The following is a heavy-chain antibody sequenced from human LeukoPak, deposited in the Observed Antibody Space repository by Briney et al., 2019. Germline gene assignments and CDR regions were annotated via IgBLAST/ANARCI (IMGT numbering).Heavy chain of an antibody. CDR1: GGSFSGYY. CDR2: INHSGST. V-gene: IGHV4-34*01. CDR3: ARVRYSGSYYFVYYFDY. D-gene: IGHD1-26*01. Sequence: KTSETLSLTCAVYGGSFSGYYWSWIRQPPGKGLEWIGEINHSGSTNYNPSLKSRVTISVDTSKNQFSLKLSSVTAADTAAYYCARVRYSGSYYFVYYFDYWGQGTLVTVSS. J-gene: IGHJ4*02.